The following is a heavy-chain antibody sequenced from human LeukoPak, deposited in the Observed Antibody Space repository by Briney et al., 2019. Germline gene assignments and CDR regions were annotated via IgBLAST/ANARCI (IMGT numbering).Heavy chain of an antibody. CDR1: GGSISSSSYY. Sequence: PSETLSLTCTVPGGSISSSSYYWGWIRQPPGKGLEWIGSIYYSGSTYYNPSLKSRVTISVDTSKNQFSLKLSSVTAEDTAVYYCARDPGSSWPIYYFDYWGQGTLVTVSS. J-gene: IGHJ4*02. D-gene: IGHD6-13*01. CDR3: ARDPGSSWPIYYFDY. CDR2: IYYSGST. V-gene: IGHV4-39*07.